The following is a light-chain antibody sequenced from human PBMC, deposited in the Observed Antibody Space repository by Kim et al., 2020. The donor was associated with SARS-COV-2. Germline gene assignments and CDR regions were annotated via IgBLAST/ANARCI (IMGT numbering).Light chain of an antibody. J-gene: IGLJ1*01. V-gene: IGLV1-44*01. Sequence: PGQRVTISCSGGRSNIGSNSVNWYQQLPGTAPKLLIYSNNQRPSGVPDRFSGSKSGTSASLAISGLQSEDEADYYCATWDDSSYVFGTGTKVTVL. CDR2: SNN. CDR3: ATWDDSSYV. CDR1: RSNIGSNS.